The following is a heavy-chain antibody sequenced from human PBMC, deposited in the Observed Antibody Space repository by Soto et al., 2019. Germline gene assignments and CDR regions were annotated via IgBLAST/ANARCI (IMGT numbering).Heavy chain of an antibody. Sequence: QVQLVQSGAEVKKPGASVKVSCKASGYTFTSYGISWVRQAPGQGLEWMGWISAYNGNTNYAQKLQGRVTMTTDTSTSTAYMELRSLRSDDTAVYHCARQDQTYDFWSGYYLEYYYGMDVWGQGTTVTVSS. J-gene: IGHJ6*02. CDR2: ISAYNGNT. CDR1: GYTFTSYG. D-gene: IGHD3-3*01. CDR3: ARQDQTYDFWSGYYLEYYYGMDV. V-gene: IGHV1-18*04.